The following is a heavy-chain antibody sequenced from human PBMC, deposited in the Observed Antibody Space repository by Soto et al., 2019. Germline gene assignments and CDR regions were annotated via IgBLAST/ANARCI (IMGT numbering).Heavy chain of an antibody. CDR1: GFTFSSYG. Sequence: SLRLSCAASGFTFSSYGMHWVRQAPGKGLEWVAVISYDGSNKYYADSVKGRFTISRDNSKNTLYLQMNSLRAEDTAVYYCAKEWAVAGTRFYYYYGMDVWGQGTTVTVSS. V-gene: IGHV3-30*18. CDR2: ISYDGSNK. J-gene: IGHJ6*02. D-gene: IGHD6-19*01. CDR3: AKEWAVAGTRFYYYYGMDV.